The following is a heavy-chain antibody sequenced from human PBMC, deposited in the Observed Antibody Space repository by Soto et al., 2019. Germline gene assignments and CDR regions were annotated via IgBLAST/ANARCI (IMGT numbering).Heavy chain of an antibody. D-gene: IGHD3-10*01. V-gene: IGHV4-34*01. CDR1: GGSFSGYY. CDR3: ARGAFGASYGMDV. Sequence: QVQLQQWGAGLLKPSETLSLTCAVYGGSFSGYYWSWIRQPPGKGLEWIGEINHSGNTNYNPSLKSRVTRSVATSKNQFSLKLSSVTAADTAVYYCARGAFGASYGMDVWGQGTTVTVSS. CDR2: INHSGNT. J-gene: IGHJ6*02.